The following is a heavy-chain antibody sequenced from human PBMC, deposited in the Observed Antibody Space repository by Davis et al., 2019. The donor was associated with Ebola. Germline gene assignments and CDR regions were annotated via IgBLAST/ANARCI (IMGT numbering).Heavy chain of an antibody. V-gene: IGHV1-69*02. Sequence: SVKVSCKASGGTFSSYTISWVRQAPGQGLEWMGRIIPILGIANYAQKFQGRVTITADKSTSTAYMELSSLRSEDTAVYYCARAEPTYYYGSGRYQTLYYFDYWGQGTLVTVSS. CDR3: ARAEPTYYYGSGRYQTLYYFDY. D-gene: IGHD3-10*01. CDR1: GGTFSSYT. CDR2: IIPILGIA. J-gene: IGHJ4*02.